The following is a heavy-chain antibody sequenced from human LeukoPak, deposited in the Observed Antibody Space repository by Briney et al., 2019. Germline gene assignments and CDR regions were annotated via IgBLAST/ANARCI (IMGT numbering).Heavy chain of an antibody. V-gene: IGHV4-34*01. D-gene: IGHD3-22*01. J-gene: IGHJ6*03. Sequence: PSETLSLTCAVYGGSFSGYYWSWIRQPPGKGLEWIGEINHSGSTNYNPSLKSRVTISVDTPKNQFSLKLSSVTAADTAVYYCARGPRFVGSSGYYYYYYYMDVWGKGTTVTVSS. CDR2: INHSGST. CDR1: GGSFSGYY. CDR3: ARGPRFVGSSGYYYYYYYMDV.